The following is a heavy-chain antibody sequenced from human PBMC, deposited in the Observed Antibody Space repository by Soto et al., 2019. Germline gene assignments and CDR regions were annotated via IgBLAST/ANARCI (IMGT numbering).Heavy chain of an antibody. V-gene: IGHV5-51*01. CDR3: VKDKDRTWSFDY. D-gene: IGHD2-8*02. Sequence: GESLKISCKASGYSFTDYWIGWVRKMPGKGLEWMGIIYPGDSDTKYSPSFQGRFTISRDNSKNTLYLQMDSLRPEDTALYYCVKDKDRTWSFDYWGQGTLVTVSS. CDR1: GYSFTDYW. CDR2: IYPGDSDT. J-gene: IGHJ4*02.